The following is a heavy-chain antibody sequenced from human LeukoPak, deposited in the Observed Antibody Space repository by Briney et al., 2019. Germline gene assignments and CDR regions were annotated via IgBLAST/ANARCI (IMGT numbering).Heavy chain of an antibody. D-gene: IGHD3-22*01. J-gene: IGHJ3*02. V-gene: IGHV4-59*01. Sequence: SETLSLTCTVSGGSISSYYWSWIRPPPGKGLEWIGYIYYSGSTNYNPSLKSRVTISVDTSKNQFSLKLSSVTAADTAVYYCARSAPPTTYYYDSSGYKNAFDIWGQGTMVTVSS. CDR3: ARSAPPTTYYYDSSGYKNAFDI. CDR2: IYYSGST. CDR1: GGSISSYY.